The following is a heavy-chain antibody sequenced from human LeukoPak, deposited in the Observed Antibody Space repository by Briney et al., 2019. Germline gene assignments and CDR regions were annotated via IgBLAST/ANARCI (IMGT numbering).Heavy chain of an antibody. Sequence: PGGSLRLSCAASGFTFSSYAMSWVRQAPGKGLEWVAVIWYDGSNKYYADSVKGRFTISRDNSKSTLYLQMNSLRAEDTAVYYCAKDQVSIFGVVTPLFHWGQGTLVTVSS. V-gene: IGHV3-33*06. J-gene: IGHJ4*02. CDR1: GFTFSSYA. CDR2: IWYDGSNK. CDR3: AKDQVSIFGVVTPLFH. D-gene: IGHD3-3*01.